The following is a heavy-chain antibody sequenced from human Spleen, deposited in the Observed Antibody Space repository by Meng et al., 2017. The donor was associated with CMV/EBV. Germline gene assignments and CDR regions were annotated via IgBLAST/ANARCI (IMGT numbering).Heavy chain of an antibody. CDR1: GFSFGRHW. Sequence: ETLSLTCAASGFSFGRHWMSWVRQAPGKGLEWVANIKEDGDEKYYVDSVKGRFTISRDNAKKSLFLQMNSLRAEDTAVYYCARVIAAKDYFDYWGQGTLVTVSS. CDR3: ARVIAAKDYFDY. D-gene: IGHD6-13*01. V-gene: IGHV3-7*01. CDR2: IKEDGDEK. J-gene: IGHJ4*02.